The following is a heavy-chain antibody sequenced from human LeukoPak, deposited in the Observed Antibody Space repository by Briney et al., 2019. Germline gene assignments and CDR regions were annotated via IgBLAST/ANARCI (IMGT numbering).Heavy chain of an antibody. CDR1: GGSISSYY. CDR2: IYYSGST. V-gene: IGHV4-59*01. J-gene: IGHJ4*02. D-gene: IGHD3-22*01. CDR3: ARDTSGYRRGSFNY. Sequence: SETLSLTCTVSGGSISSYYWSWIRQPPGKGLEWIGYIYYSGSTNYNPSLKSRVTISVDTSNNQFSLKLSSVTAADTAVYYCARDTSGYRRGSFNYWGQGTLVTVSS.